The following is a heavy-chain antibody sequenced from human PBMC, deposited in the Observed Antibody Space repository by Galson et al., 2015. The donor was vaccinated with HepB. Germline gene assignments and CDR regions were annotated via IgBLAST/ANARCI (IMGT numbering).Heavy chain of an antibody. Sequence: SLRLSCAASGFTFSRYSMNWVRQTPGKGLELVSSISDSSSYIYYADSVKGRFTISRDNAKNSLYLQMNSLRAEDTAVYYCARPPPYFDSSGYYSYWGQGTLVTVSS. CDR1: GFTFSRYS. CDR2: ISDSSSYI. D-gene: IGHD3-22*01. V-gene: IGHV3-21*01. J-gene: IGHJ4*02. CDR3: ARPPPYFDSSGYYSY.